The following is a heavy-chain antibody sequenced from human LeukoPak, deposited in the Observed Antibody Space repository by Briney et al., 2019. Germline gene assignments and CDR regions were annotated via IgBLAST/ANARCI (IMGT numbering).Heavy chain of an antibody. Sequence: GASVKVSCKASGYTFTGYYMHWVRQAPGQGLEWRGWINPNSGGTNYAQKFQGRVTMTRDTSISTAYMELSRLRSDDTAVYCCARVPLWELLSMDVWGKGTTVTVSS. CDR2: INPNSGGT. CDR3: ARVPLWELLSMDV. J-gene: IGHJ6*03. CDR1: GYTFTGYY. V-gene: IGHV1-2*02. D-gene: IGHD1-26*01.